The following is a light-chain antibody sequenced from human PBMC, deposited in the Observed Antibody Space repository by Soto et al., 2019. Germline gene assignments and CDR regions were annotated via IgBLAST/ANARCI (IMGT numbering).Light chain of an antibody. J-gene: IGLJ2*01. CDR2: EVS. CDR3: SSYTSSSTVV. V-gene: IGLV2-14*01. CDR1: SSDVGEYNS. Sequence: QSALTQPASVSGSPGQSITISCTGTSSDVGEYNSVSWYQQHPGKAPKLMIYEVSNRPSGVSNRFSGSKSGNTASLTISGLQAEDEADYYCSSYTSSSTVVFGGGTKLTVL.